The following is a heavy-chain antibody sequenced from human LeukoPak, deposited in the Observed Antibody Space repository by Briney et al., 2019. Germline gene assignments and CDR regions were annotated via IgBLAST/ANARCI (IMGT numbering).Heavy chain of an antibody. J-gene: IGHJ4*02. CDR2: ITSGGDYI. V-gene: IGHV3-21*01. Sequence: GGSLRLSCAASGFTFNTFNMNWVRQAPGKGLEWVSSITSGGDYIYYADSVKGRFTTSRDNAKNSLYLQLNSLRVEDTAVYYCARGHYDVLAASYKWTPDYWGQGTLVTVAS. D-gene: IGHD3-9*01. CDR1: GFTFNTFN. CDR3: ARGHYDVLAASYKWTPDY.